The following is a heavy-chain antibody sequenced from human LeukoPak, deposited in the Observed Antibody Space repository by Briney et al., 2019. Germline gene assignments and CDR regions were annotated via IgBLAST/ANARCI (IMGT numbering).Heavy chain of an antibody. CDR1: GGTFSSYA. CDR3: ARALTGTTPLSGPFDY. CDR2: ISAYNGTT. J-gene: IGHJ4*02. Sequence: ASVTVSCKASGGTFSSYAISWVRQAPGQGLEWMGWISAYNGTTNYAQKLQGRATMTTDTSTSTAYMELRSLRSDDTTVYYCARALTGTTPLSGPFDYWGQGTLVTVSS. V-gene: IGHV1-18*01. D-gene: IGHD1-7*01.